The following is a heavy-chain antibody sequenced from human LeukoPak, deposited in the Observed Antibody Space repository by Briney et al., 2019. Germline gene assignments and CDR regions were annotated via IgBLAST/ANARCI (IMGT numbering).Heavy chain of an antibody. J-gene: IGHJ6*02. D-gene: IGHD2-15*01. V-gene: IGHV4-59*08. CDR2: IYDSGNT. Sequence: PSETLSLTCTVSGGSISSWYWSWIRQPPGKGLEWIGYIYDSGNTNYNPSLKSRVTISVDTSKNQFSLKLSSVTAADTAVYYCARLYGLGAAATRIYYYYGMDVWGQGTTVTVSS. CDR3: ARLYGLGAAATRIYYYYGMDV. CDR1: GGSISSWY.